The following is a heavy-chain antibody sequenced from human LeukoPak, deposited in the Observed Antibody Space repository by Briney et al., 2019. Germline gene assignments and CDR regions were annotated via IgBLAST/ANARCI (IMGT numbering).Heavy chain of an antibody. CDR3: AKDITASLHWYFDL. V-gene: IGHV3-9*01. CDR1: GFTFDDYA. Sequence: GGSLRLSCAASGFTFDDYAMHWVRQAPGKGLEWVSGISWNSGSIGYADSVKGRFTISRDNAKNSLYLQMNSLRAEDTALYYCAKDITASLHWYFDLWGRGTLVTVSS. CDR2: ISWNSGSI. J-gene: IGHJ2*01.